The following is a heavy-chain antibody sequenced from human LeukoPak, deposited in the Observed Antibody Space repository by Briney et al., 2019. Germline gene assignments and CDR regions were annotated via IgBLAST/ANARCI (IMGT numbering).Heavy chain of an antibody. CDR2: ISSSSSYI. V-gene: IGHV3-21*01. D-gene: IGHD5-18*01. J-gene: IGHJ4*02. Sequence: GGSLRLSCAASGFTFSSYSMNWVRQAPGKGLEWVSSISSSSSYIHYADSVKGRFTISRDNAKNSLYLQMNSLRAEDTAVYYCARDRRYRGGPLFDYWGQGTLVTVSS. CDR1: GFTFSSYS. CDR3: ARDRRYRGGPLFDY.